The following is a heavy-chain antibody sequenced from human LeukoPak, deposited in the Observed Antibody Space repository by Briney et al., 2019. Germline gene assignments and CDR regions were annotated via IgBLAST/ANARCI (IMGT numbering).Heavy chain of an antibody. V-gene: IGHV3-21*04. Sequence: PGGSLRLSCAASGFTFSSYSMNWVRQAPGKGLEWVSSISGSSGYIYYADSVKGRFTISRDNAKNSLYLQMNSLRADDTALYYCARDHLLDWYYYYVDVWGKGTTVTVSS. J-gene: IGHJ6*03. D-gene: IGHD3/OR15-3a*01. CDR1: GFTFSSYS. CDR3: ARDHLLDWYYYYVDV. CDR2: ISGSSGYI.